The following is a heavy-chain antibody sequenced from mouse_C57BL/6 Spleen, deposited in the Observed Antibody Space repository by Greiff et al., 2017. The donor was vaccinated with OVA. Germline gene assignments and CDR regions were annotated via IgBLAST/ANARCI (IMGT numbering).Heavy chain of an antibody. CDR2: ISSGGSYT. D-gene: IGHD3-2*02. CDR3: ARQGGTAQATLDY. CDR1: GFTFSSYG. J-gene: IGHJ2*01. Sequence: EVQVVESGGDLVKPGGSLKLSCAASGFTFSSYGMSWVRQTPDKRLEWVATISSGGSYTYYPDSVKGRFTISRDNAKNTLYLQMSSLKSEDTAMYYCARQGGTAQATLDYWGQGTTLTVSS. V-gene: IGHV5-6*01.